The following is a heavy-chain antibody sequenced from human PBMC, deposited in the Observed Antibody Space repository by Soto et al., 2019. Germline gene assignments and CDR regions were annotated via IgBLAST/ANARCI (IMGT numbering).Heavy chain of an antibody. CDR1: GFTFSTYS. J-gene: IGHJ4*02. V-gene: IGHV3-7*03. Sequence: GGSLRLSCAASGFTFSTYSISWVRQAPWKGLEWVANINKNGADKYYVDSVKGRFTISRDNAKNSLYLQMNSLRAEDKAVYYCARPWDTAIVSTWNYSGQGTLVTLSS. CDR3: ARPWDTAIVSTWNY. D-gene: IGHD5-18*01. CDR2: INKNGADK.